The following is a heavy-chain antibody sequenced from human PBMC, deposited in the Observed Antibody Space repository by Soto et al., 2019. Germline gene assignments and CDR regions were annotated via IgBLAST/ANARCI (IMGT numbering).Heavy chain of an antibody. V-gene: IGHV5-51*01. CDR2: IYPGDSDT. CDR3: ARQASAGKNYYAMDV. CDR1: GYSFTTYW. J-gene: IGHJ6*02. Sequence: EVQLVQSGAEVKKPGESLKISCKGSGYSFTTYWIGWVRQMPGKGLEVMGIIYPGDSDTRYSPSFQGQVTISADKSINTTYLQWTSLKASDTAIYYCARQASAGKNYYAMDVWGQGTTVTVSS. D-gene: IGHD6-13*01.